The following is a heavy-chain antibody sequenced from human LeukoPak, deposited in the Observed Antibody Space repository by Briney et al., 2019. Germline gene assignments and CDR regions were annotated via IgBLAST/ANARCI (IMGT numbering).Heavy chain of an antibody. J-gene: IGHJ3*02. CDR1: GFTFSGYG. Sequence: GGSLRLSCSASGFTFSGYGMNWVRQAPGKGLEWISYISISSTKIYYADSLKGRFTISRDNGKNSLYLQMNSLRAEDTAVYYCARVSGYLEWGNAFDIWGQGTMVTVSS. CDR3: ARVSGYLEWGNAFDI. V-gene: IGHV3-48*01. D-gene: IGHD3-3*01. CDR2: ISISSTKI.